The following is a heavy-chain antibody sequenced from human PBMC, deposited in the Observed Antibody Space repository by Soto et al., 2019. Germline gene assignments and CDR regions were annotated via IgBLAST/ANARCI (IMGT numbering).Heavy chain of an antibody. CDR1: GYTFTSYG. D-gene: IGHD4-17*01. J-gene: IGHJ5*02. CDR3: ARGIKYGAYSRWFDP. CDR2: IILPFGTP. Sequence: GASVKVSCKASGYTFTSYGIRWVRQAPGRGPEWVGVIILPFGTPNYAQKFQGRVTINADESMTTAYMELNGLRSEDTAVYYCARGIKYGAYSRWFDPWGQGTLVTVSS. V-gene: IGHV1-69*13.